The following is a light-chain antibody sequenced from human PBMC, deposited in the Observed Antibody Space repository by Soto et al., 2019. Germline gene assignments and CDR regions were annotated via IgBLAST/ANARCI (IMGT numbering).Light chain of an antibody. CDR3: QQYGSSIKT. CDR1: QSVSSSH. Sequence: EIVFTQSPCTLSLSPGERATLSCRASQSVSSSHLAWYQQRPGQPPNLLIFGASNRAPGIPDRFSGSGSGTDFTLTISRLEPEDFAVYYCQQYGSSIKTFGQGTKVDI. J-gene: IGKJ1*01. V-gene: IGKV3-20*01. CDR2: GAS.